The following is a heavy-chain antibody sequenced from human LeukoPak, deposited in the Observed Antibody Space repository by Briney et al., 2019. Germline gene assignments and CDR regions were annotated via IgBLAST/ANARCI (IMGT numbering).Heavy chain of an antibody. CDR3: ARDRGYSSSWYYFDY. CDR2: IYYSGST. CDR1: GGSITSSSYY. D-gene: IGHD6-13*01. Sequence: SETLSHTRTVSGGSITSSSYYWGWIRQPPGKGLECIGSIYYSGSTYYNPSLKSRVTISVDTSKNQFPLKLSSVTAADTAVYYCARDRGYSSSWYYFDYWGQGTLVTVSS. J-gene: IGHJ4*02. V-gene: IGHV4-39*06.